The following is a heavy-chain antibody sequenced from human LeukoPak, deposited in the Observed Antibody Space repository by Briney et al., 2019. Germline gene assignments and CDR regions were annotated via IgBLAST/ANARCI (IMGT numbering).Heavy chain of an antibody. J-gene: IGHJ6*03. CDR3: ARGYYDSSGYPRLKGYYYYMDV. V-gene: IGHV4-34*01. CDR2: INHSGST. CDR1: GGSFSGYY. D-gene: IGHD3-22*01. Sequence: SETLSLTCAVYGGSFSGYYWSWIRQPPGKGLEWIGEINHSGSTNYNPSLKSRVTISVDTSKNQFSLKLSSVTAVDTAVYYCARGYYDSSGYPRLKGYYYYMDVWGKGTTVTVSS.